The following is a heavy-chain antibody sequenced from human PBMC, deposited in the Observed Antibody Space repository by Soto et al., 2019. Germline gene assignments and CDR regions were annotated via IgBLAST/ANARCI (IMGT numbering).Heavy chain of an antibody. CDR1: GFTFSSYS. CDR2: ISSSSSYI. V-gene: IGHV3-21*01. J-gene: IGHJ6*02. Sequence: GGSLRLSCAASGFTFSSYSMNWVRQAPGKGLEWVSSISSSSSYIYYADSVKGRFTIPRDNAKNSLYLQMNSLRAEDTAVYYCARDGAIFGVVTDYYYYGMDVWGQGTTVTVSS. CDR3: ARDGAIFGVVTDYYYYGMDV. D-gene: IGHD3-3*01.